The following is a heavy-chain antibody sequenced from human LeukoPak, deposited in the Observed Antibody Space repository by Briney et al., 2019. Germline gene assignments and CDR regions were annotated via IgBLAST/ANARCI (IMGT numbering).Heavy chain of an antibody. D-gene: IGHD2-15*01. V-gene: IGHV1-58*02. CDR3: AAGHPGNCSGGSCYSGDYYYYGMDV. CDR1: GFTFTSSA. CDR2: IVVGSGNT. Sequence: SAKVSCKASGFTFTSSAMQWVRQARGQRLEWIGWIVVGSGNTNYAQKFQERVTITRDMSTSTAYMELSSLRSEDTAVYYCAAGHPGNCSGGSCYSGDYYYYGMDVWGQGTTVNVSS. J-gene: IGHJ6*02.